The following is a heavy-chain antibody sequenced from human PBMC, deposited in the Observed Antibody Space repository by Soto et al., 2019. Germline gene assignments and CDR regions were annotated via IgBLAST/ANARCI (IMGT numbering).Heavy chain of an antibody. CDR2: INHSGST. CDR1: GGSFSGYY. D-gene: IGHD6-6*01. J-gene: IGHJ6*02. CDR3: ARADGSSSFV. Sequence: SETLSLTCAVYGGSFSGYYWSWIRQPPGKGLEWIGEINHSGSTNYNPSLKSRVTISVDTSKNQFSLKLSSVTAADTAVYYCARADGSSSFVWGQGTTVTVSS. V-gene: IGHV4-34*01.